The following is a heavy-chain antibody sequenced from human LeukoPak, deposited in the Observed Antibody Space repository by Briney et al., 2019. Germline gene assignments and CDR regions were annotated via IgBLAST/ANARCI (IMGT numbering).Heavy chain of an antibody. Sequence: SETLSLTCTVSGGSISLWQWNWIRQPAGKGLEWIGRFYTGGGPNYNPSLKSRVTMSLDTSKNQFFLKLSSVTAADTAVYYCARVLYYYDSSGLVLNAFDIWGQGTMVTVSS. CDR1: GGSISLWQ. D-gene: IGHD3-22*01. V-gene: IGHV4-4*07. CDR3: ARVLYYYDSSGLVLNAFDI. J-gene: IGHJ3*02. CDR2: FYTGGGP.